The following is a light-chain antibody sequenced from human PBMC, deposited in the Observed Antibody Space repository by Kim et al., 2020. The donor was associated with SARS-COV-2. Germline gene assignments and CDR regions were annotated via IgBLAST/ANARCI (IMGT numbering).Light chain of an antibody. V-gene: IGKV3-11*01. Sequence: SLSPGERATLSARASQRVSSYLAWYQQKPGQAPRLLIYDASNRATGIPARFSGSGSGTDFTLTISSLEPEDFAVYYCQQRSNWITFGQGTRLEIK. J-gene: IGKJ5*01. CDR3: QQRSNWIT. CDR1: QRVSSY. CDR2: DAS.